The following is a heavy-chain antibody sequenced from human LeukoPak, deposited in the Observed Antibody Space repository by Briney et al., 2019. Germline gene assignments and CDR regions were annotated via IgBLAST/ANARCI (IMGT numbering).Heavy chain of an antibody. CDR2: ISAYNGNT. CDR1: GYTFTSYG. CDR3: ATTYGSGSTSWFDP. D-gene: IGHD3-10*01. Sequence: ASVKVSCKASGYTFTSYGISWVRQAPGQGLEWMGWISAYNGNTNYAQKFQGRVTITADESTSTAYMELSSLRSEDTAVYYCATTYGSGSTSWFDPWGQGTLVTVSS. J-gene: IGHJ5*02. V-gene: IGHV1-18*01.